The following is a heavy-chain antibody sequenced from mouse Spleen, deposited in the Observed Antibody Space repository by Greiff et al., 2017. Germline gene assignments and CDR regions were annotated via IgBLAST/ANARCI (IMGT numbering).Heavy chain of an antibody. V-gene: IGHV1-15*01. D-gene: IGHD1-1*01. Sequence: QVQLQQSGAELVRPGASVTLSCKASGYTFTDYEMHWVKQTPVHGLEWIGAIDPETGGTAYNQKFKGKAILTADKSSSTAYMELRSLTSEDSAVYYCTRRSSSPFAYWGQGTLVTVSA. CDR3: TRRSSSPFAY. CDR1: GYTFTDYE. CDR2: IDPETGGT. J-gene: IGHJ3*01.